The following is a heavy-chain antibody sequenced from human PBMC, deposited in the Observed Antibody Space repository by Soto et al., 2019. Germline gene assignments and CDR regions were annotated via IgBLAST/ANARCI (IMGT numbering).Heavy chain of an antibody. V-gene: IGHV4-59*12. D-gene: IGHD2-15*01. CDR3: ARRCSGGSCYSDYYFDY. CDR1: SDSISSYY. CDR2: TDYSGST. Sequence: SETLSLTCTVSSDSISSYYWIWIRQSPGKGLEWIGYTDYSGSTYYNPSLKSRVTISVDTSKNQFSLKLSSVTAADTAVYYCARRCSGGSCYSDYYFDYWGQGTLVTVSS. J-gene: IGHJ4*02.